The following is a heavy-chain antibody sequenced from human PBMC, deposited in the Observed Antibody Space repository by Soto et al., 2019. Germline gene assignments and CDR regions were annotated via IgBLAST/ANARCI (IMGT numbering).Heavy chain of an antibody. J-gene: IGHJ4*02. Sequence: QVQLVESGGGVVQPGRSLRLSCAASGFTFSSHSMHWVRQAPGKGWEWVAVIAFDGSYKYYADSVKGRFTISRDNSKNTLYLQMNSLRAEDTAVYYCARGASIVVAGTSFDYWGQGTLVTVSS. D-gene: IGHD6-19*01. CDR3: ARGASIVVAGTSFDY. CDR2: IAFDGSYK. CDR1: GFTFSSHS. V-gene: IGHV3-30*04.